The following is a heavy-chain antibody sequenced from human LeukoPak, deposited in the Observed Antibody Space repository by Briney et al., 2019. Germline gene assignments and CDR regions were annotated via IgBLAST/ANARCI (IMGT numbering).Heavy chain of an antibody. V-gene: IGHV1-18*01. CDR3: ARLSSIAARGYFDY. Sequence: ASVKVSCKASGYTFTSYGIGWVRQAPGQGLEWMGWISAYNGNTNYAQKLQGRVTMTTDTSTSTAYMELRSLRSDDTAVYYCARLSSIAARGYFDYWGQGTLVTVSS. CDR1: GYTFTSYG. CDR2: ISAYNGNT. D-gene: IGHD6-6*01. J-gene: IGHJ4*02.